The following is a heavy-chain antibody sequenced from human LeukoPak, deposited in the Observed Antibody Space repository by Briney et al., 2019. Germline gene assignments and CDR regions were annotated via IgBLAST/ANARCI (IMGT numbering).Heavy chain of an antibody. V-gene: IGHV3-30*18. CDR1: GFTFSSYG. J-gene: IGHJ3*02. CDR2: ISYDGSNK. Sequence: PGGSLRLSCAASGFTFSSYGMHWVRQAPGKGLEWVAVISYDGSNKYYADSVKGRFTISRDNSKNTLYLQMSSLRAEDTAVYYCAKYGGVVKGHAFDIWGQGTMVTVSS. CDR3: AKYGGVVKGHAFDI. D-gene: IGHD3-3*01.